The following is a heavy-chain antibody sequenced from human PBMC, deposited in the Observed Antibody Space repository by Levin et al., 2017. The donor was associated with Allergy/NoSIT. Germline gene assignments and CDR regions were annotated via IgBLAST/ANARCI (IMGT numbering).Heavy chain of an antibody. CDR1: GYTLTELS. CDR3: ATSGGAIVVVVAASNYAFDI. D-gene: IGHD2-15*01. Sequence: ASVKVSCKVSGYTLTELSMHWVRPAPGKGLEWMGGFDPEDGETIYAQKFQGRVTMTEDTSTDTAYMELSSLRSEDTAVYYCATSGGAIVVVVAASNYAFDIWGQGTMVTVSS. J-gene: IGHJ3*02. V-gene: IGHV1-24*01. CDR2: FDPEDGET.